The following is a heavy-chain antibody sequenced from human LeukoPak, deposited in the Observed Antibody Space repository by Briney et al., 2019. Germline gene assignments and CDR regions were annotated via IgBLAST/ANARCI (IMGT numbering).Heavy chain of an antibody. J-gene: IGHJ4*02. D-gene: IGHD1-26*01. CDR3: ARDLGATTSPFDY. V-gene: IGHV3-21*01. CDR1: GFTFSSYS. CDR2: ISSSSSYI. Sequence: GGSLRLSCAASGFTFSSYSMNWVRQAPGKGLEWVSSISSSSSYIYYADSVKGRFTISRDNAKNSLYLQMNSLRAEDTAVYYCARDLGATTSPFDYWGQGTLVTVSS.